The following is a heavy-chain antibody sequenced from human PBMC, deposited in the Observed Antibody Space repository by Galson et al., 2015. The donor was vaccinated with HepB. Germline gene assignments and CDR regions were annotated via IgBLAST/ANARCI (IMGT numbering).Heavy chain of an antibody. Sequence: SLRLSCAGSGFTFSSYTMNWVRQAPGKGLEWVSAITGDGGIAGYADSVRGRFTISRDNSKNTLYLQMNSLRAEDTAVYYCARDIVGVTTGKNWGQGTLVTVSS. J-gene: IGHJ4*02. CDR2: ITGDGGIA. V-gene: IGHV3-23*01. CDR1: GFTFSSYT. CDR3: ARDIVGVTTGKN. D-gene: IGHD1-26*01.